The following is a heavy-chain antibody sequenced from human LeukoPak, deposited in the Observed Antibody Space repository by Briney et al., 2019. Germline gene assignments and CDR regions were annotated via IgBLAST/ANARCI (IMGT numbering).Heavy chain of an antibody. J-gene: IGHJ4*02. V-gene: IGHV3-21*04. Sequence: RGGLSLTCAASGCSTSSYNMNWVRQAPGRGVEGVASISNSSSYIYYEHSVKGRFTISRDTSKEQLYLHVNTRSADDTAVDYCVKDWGAFFASGSSYFDYWGQGTLVTVSS. CDR1: GCSTSSYN. CDR2: ISNSSSYI. D-gene: IGHD3-10*01. CDR3: VKDWGAFFASGSSYFDY.